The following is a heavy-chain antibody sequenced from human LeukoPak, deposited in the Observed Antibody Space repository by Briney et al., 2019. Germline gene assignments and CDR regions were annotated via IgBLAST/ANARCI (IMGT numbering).Heavy chain of an antibody. CDR3: ARDGDDTTNW. CDR2: ISSSSSSI. J-gene: IGHJ4*02. CDR1: GSTFSNYG. D-gene: IGHD2-8*01. Sequence: PGGSLRLSCAASGSTFSNYGMDWVRQAPGKGLEWVSYISSSSSSIYYADSVKGRFTISRDDSKNTLYLQMNSLRAEDTAIHYCARDGDDTTNWWGQGTLVTVSS. V-gene: IGHV3-48*01.